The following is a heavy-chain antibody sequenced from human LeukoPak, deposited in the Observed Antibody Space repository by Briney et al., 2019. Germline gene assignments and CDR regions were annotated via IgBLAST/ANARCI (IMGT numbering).Heavy chain of an antibody. CDR3: ARGITMIVVVD. CDR1: GGSISSYY. Sequence: PSETLSLTCTVSGGSISSYYRSWIRQPPGKGLEWIGYIYYSGSTNYNPSLKSRVTISVDTSKNQFSLKLSSVTAADTAVYYCARGITMIVVVDWGQGTLVTVSS. D-gene: IGHD3-22*01. CDR2: IYYSGST. J-gene: IGHJ4*02. V-gene: IGHV4-59*01.